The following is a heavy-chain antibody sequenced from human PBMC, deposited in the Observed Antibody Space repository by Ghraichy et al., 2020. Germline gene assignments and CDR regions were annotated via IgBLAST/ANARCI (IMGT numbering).Heavy chain of an antibody. J-gene: IGHJ5*02. D-gene: IGHD2-15*01. CDR2: ISFSGANT. V-gene: IGHV3-23*01. Sequence: GGSLRLSCAASGLPFSSDAMSWVRHTPGNGMEWVSSISFSGANTYYAVSVKGRFTISRDNSKNTLYLQMKSLRADDTAVYYCAKAWGYCSAATCPSYNWFDPWGQGTLFTVSS. CDR1: GLPFSSDA. CDR3: AKAWGYCSAATCPSYNWFDP.